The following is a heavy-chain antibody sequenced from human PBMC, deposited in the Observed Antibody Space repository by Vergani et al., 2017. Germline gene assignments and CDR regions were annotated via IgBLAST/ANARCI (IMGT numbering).Heavy chain of an antibody. D-gene: IGHD3-10*01. CDR1: GFSLSSYS. CDR3: ARDGVLLWFGDANMDV. CDR2: INNSSRYK. V-gene: IGHV3-21*01. J-gene: IGHJ6*03. Sequence: EVQLLESGGGLVKPGGSLRLSCAASGFSLSSYSMNWVRQAPRKGLEWVSSINNSSRYKYYTDSEKGRFIISRDNAKNSLYLEMNSLRAEDTAVYYCARDGVLLWFGDANMDVWGKGTTVTVSS.